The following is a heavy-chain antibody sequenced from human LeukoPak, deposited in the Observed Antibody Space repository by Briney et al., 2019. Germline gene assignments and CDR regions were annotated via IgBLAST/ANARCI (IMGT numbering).Heavy chain of an antibody. Sequence: ASVKVSCKASGYTFTSYYMHWVGQAPGQGLEWMGIINPSGGSTSYAQKFQGRVTMTRDTSTSTVYMELSSLRSEDTAVYYCARTWSKTMIVVGLDAFDIWGQGTMVTVSS. J-gene: IGHJ3*02. CDR1: GYTFTSYY. CDR3: ARTWSKTMIVVGLDAFDI. D-gene: IGHD3-22*01. CDR2: INPSGGST. V-gene: IGHV1-46*01.